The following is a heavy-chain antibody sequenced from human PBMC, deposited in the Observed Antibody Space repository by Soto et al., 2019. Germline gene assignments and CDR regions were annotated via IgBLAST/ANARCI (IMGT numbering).Heavy chain of an antibody. CDR2: ISAYNGNT. CDR1: GYTFTSYA. J-gene: IGHJ4*02. Sequence: GASVKVSCKASGYTFTSYAMHWVRQAPGQGLEWMGWISAYNGNTNYAQKLQGRVTMTTDTSTSTAYMELRSLRSDDTAVYYCARDTTVPSAPDYWGQGTLVTVSS. D-gene: IGHD4-4*01. V-gene: IGHV1-18*01. CDR3: ARDTTVPSAPDY.